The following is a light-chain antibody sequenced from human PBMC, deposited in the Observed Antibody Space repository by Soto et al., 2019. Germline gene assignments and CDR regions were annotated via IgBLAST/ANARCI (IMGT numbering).Light chain of an antibody. CDR1: SSNIGSNS. CDR2: PNS. V-gene: IGLV1-47*01. CDR3: ATWDDSPSGRSWV. Sequence: QPVLTQSPSASGTPGQRVSISCSGSSSNIGSNSVYWYQQFPGSAPRFLIYPNSPRPSGVPDRFSASKSGTSASLVISGLRPEDEATYYCATWDDSPSGRSWVFGGGTKLTVL. J-gene: IGLJ3*02.